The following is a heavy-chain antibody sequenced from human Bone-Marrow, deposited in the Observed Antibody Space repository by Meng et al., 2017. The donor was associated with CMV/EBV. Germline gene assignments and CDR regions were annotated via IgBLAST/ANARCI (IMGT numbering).Heavy chain of an antibody. CDR1: GYTFTGYY. Sequence: KVSCKASGYTFTGYYMHWVRQAPGQGLEWMGGIIPILGIANYAQKFQGRVTITADKSTSTAYMELRSLRSDDTAVYYCARVGIVGATDVWGQGTTVTVSS. V-gene: IGHV1-69*10. CDR3: ARVGIVGATDV. J-gene: IGHJ6*02. D-gene: IGHD1-26*01. CDR2: IIPILGIA.